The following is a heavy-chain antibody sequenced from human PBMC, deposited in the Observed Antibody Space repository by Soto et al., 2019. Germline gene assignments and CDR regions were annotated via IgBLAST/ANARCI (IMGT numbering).Heavy chain of an antibody. V-gene: IGHV4-31*03. J-gene: IGHJ6*03. D-gene: IGHD3-10*01. CDR3: ARDKDYYGSGSPNYYYYYYMDV. CDR1: GGSISSGGYY. CDR2: IYYSGST. Sequence: TLSLTCTVSGGSISSGGYYWSWIRQHPGKGLEWIGYIYYSGSTYYNPSLQSRVTISVDMSKNQFSLKLSSVTAADTAVYYCARDKDYYGSGSPNYYYYYYMDVWGKGTTVTVSS.